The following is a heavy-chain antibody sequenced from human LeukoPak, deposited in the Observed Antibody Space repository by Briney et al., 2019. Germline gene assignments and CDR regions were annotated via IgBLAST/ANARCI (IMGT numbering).Heavy chain of an antibody. V-gene: IGHV4-59*11. J-gene: IGHJ4*02. Sequence: SETLSLTCTVSGGSISSHYWSWIRQPPGKGLEWIGYIYYSGSTNYNPSLNSRVTISVDTSKNQFSLKPSSVTAADTAVYYCARAGYSTGWYDYWGQGILVTVSS. CDR2: IYYSGST. CDR1: GGSISSHY. CDR3: ARAGYSTGWYDY. D-gene: IGHD6-19*01.